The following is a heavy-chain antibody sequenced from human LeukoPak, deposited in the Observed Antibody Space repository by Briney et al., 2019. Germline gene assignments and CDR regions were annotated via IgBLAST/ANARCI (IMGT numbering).Heavy chain of an antibody. CDR3: ARGNYYDSRTYYRAFDI. CDR2: IYSSGSS. J-gene: IGHJ3*02. D-gene: IGHD3-22*01. V-gene: IGHV4-59*01. CDR1: GGSLSSYY. Sequence: TSETLSLTCTVSGGSLSSYYWSWIRQPPGKGLEWIGYIYSSGSSNYHPSLKSRVTISVDTSKNQFSLKLNAVTAADTAVYYCARGNYYDSRTYYRAFDIWGLGTMVSVSS.